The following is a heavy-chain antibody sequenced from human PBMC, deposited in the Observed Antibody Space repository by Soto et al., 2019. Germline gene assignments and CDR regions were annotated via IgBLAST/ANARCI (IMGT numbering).Heavy chain of an antibody. Sequence: QVQLVESGGGVVQPGRSLRLSCAASGFSFSSNGMHWVRQAPGKGLEWVAMISYDGSKKYYADSVKGRLTISRDNSKNTLYLQMNSLRAEDTAVYYCAKASNVLVGPGRFDYWGQGTLVTVSS. D-gene: IGHD2-8*02. CDR2: ISYDGSKK. CDR3: AKASNVLVGPGRFDY. V-gene: IGHV3-30*18. CDR1: GFSFSSNG. J-gene: IGHJ4*02.